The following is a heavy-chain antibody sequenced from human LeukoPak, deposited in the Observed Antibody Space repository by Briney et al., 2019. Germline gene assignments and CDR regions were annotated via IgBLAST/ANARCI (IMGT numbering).Heavy chain of an antibody. V-gene: IGHV4-31*11. J-gene: IGHJ4*02. CDR2: IYYSGRP. D-gene: IGHD3-10*01. CDR1: GGTFY. CDR3: ARAPGGLYYFDS. Sequence: SQTLSLTCAVSGGTFYWNWIRQHPGKGLEWIGYIYYSGRPHYSPSLKSRITISLDTSINQLSLKLSSVTAADTAVYYCARAPGGLYYFDSWGQGTLVTVSS.